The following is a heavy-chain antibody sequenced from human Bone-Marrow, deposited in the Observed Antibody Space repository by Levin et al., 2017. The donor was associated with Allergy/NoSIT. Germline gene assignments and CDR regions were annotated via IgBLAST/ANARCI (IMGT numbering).Heavy chain of an antibody. D-gene: IGHD6-19*01. Sequence: GGSLRLSCAASGFTFSNAWMSWVRQAPGKGLEWVGRIKSKTDGGTTDYAAPVKGRFTISRDDSKNTLYLQMNSLKTEDTAVYYCTTDRRDIAVAGVVDYYYMDVWGKGTTVTVSS. CDR3: TTDRRDIAVAGVVDYYYMDV. V-gene: IGHV3-15*01. CDR1: GFTFSNAW. CDR2: IKSKTDGGTT. J-gene: IGHJ6*03.